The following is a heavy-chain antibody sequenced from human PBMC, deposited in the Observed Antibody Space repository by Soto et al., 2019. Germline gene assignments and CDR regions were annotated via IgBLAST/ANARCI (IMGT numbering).Heavy chain of an antibody. Sequence: PGGSLRLSCAASGFTFSSYSMNWVRQAPGKGLEWVSSISSSSSYTYYADSVKGRFTISRDNAKNSLYLQMNSLRAEDTAVYYCARDPLLWFGESPYYFDYWGQGTLVTVSS. CDR3: ARDPLLWFGESPYYFDY. J-gene: IGHJ4*02. D-gene: IGHD3-10*01. CDR2: ISSSSSYT. CDR1: GFTFSSYS. V-gene: IGHV3-21*01.